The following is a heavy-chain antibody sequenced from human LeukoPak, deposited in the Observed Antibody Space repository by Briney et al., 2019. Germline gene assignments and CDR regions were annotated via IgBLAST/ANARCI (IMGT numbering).Heavy chain of an antibody. J-gene: IGHJ4*02. CDR1: GFTFSSYG. CDR2: ISYDGSNK. V-gene: IGHV3-30*03. CDR3: AGSGEWELPRDYFDY. Sequence: GGSLRLSCAASGFTFSSYGMHWVRQAPGKGLEWMAVISYDGSNKYYADSVKGRFTISRDNSKNTLYLQMNSLRAEDTAVYYCAGSGEWELPRDYFDYWGQGTLVTVSS. D-gene: IGHD1-26*01.